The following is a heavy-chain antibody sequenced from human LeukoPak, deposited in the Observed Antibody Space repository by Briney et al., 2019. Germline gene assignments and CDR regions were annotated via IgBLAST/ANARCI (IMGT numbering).Heavy chain of an antibody. CDR2: IIPIFGTA. CDR3: VRVVAAGGWFDP. Sequence: SVKASCKASGGTFSSYAISWVRQAPGQGLEWMGGIIPIFGTANYAQKLQGRVTMTTDTSTSTAYMELRSLRSNDTAVYYCVRVVAAGGWFDPWGQGTLVTVSS. J-gene: IGHJ5*02. CDR1: GGTFSSYA. V-gene: IGHV1-69*05. D-gene: IGHD2-15*01.